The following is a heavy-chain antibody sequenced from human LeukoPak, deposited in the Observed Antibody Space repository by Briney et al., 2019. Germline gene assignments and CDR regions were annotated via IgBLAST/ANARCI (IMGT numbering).Heavy chain of an antibody. Sequence: SETLSLTCAVYGGSFSGYYWSWIRQPPGKGLEWIEEINHSGSTNYNPSLKSRVTISVDTSKNQFSLKLSSVTAADTAVYYCARGRSSRGWHGMYYFDYWGQGTLVTVSS. J-gene: IGHJ4*02. V-gene: IGHV4-34*01. CDR2: INHSGST. CDR1: GGSFSGYY. CDR3: ARGRSSRGWHGMYYFDY. D-gene: IGHD6-19*01.